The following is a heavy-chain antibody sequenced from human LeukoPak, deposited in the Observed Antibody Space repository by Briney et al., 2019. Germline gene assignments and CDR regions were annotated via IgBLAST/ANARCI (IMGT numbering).Heavy chain of an antibody. CDR1: GFTFDDFA. J-gene: IGHJ4*02. CDR2: ISWNSGRI. CDR3: AKGLWFGESPIDY. D-gene: IGHD3-10*01. Sequence: GGSLRLSCAASGFTFDDFAMNWVRQAPGKGLEWVAGISWNSGRIDYADSVKGRFTISRDNAKNSLYLQMNSLRAEDTALYYCAKGLWFGESPIDYWGQGTLVTVSS. V-gene: IGHV3-9*01.